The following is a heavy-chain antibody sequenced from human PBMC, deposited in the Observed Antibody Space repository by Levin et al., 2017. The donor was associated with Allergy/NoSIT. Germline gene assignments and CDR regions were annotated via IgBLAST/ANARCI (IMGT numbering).Heavy chain of an antibody. Sequence: SCAASGFTFSSYAMHWVRQAPGKGLEWVAVISYDGSNKYYADSVKGRFTISRDNSKNTLYLQMNSLRAEDTAVYYCARDSHEYSSGWPTFDYWGQGTLVTVSS. D-gene: IGHD6-19*01. CDR1: GFTFSSYA. J-gene: IGHJ4*02. CDR2: ISYDGSNK. V-gene: IGHV3-30-3*01. CDR3: ARDSHEYSSGWPTFDY.